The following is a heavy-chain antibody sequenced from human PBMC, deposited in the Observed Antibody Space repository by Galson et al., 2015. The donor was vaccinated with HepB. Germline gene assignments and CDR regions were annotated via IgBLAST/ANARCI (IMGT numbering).Heavy chain of an antibody. CDR2: IYPGDSDT. Sequence: QSGAEVKKPGESLKISCTGSGYSFTSYWIGWVRQMPGKGLEWMGIIYPGDSDTRYSPSFQGQVTISVDRSISTAYLQWSSLKASDTAMYYCARVKYYDFWSGYYFEYWGQGTLVTVSS. J-gene: IGHJ4*02. D-gene: IGHD3-3*01. CDR3: ARVKYYDFWSGYYFEY. CDR1: GYSFTSYW. V-gene: IGHV5-51*01.